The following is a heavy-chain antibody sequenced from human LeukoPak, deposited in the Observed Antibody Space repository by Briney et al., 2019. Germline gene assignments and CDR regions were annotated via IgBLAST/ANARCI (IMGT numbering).Heavy chain of an antibody. CDR1: GFTFSSYA. D-gene: IGHD6-19*01. J-gene: IGHJ4*02. CDR2: ISYDGSNK. CDR3: ARGGVEQWLVDYFDY. V-gene: IGHV3-30-3*01. Sequence: GGSLRLSCAASGFTFSSYAMHWVRQAPGKGLEWVAVISYDGSNKYYADSVKGRFTISRDNSKNTLYLQMNSLRAEDTAVYYCARGGVEQWLVDYFDYWGQGTLVTVSS.